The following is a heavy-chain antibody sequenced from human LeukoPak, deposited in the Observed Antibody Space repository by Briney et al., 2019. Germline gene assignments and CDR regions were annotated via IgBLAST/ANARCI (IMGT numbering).Heavy chain of an antibody. V-gene: IGHV3-23*01. Sequence: GGSLRLSCAASGFTFSSYAMSWVRQAPGKGLEWVSIISVSGGRTYYADSVKGRFTISRDNSKDTLYLHMNSLRVEDTAVYYCAKTDWELLSVDYWGQGTLVTVSS. CDR2: ISVSGGRT. CDR3: AKTDWELLSVDY. D-gene: IGHD1-26*01. CDR1: GFTFSSYA. J-gene: IGHJ4*02.